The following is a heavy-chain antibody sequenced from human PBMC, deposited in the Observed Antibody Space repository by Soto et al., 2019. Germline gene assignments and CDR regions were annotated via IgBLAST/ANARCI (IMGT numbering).Heavy chain of an antibody. CDR1: GYTFASYG. CDR3: ARSYHNTAMAEVDY. V-gene: IGHV1-18*01. J-gene: IGHJ4*02. CDR2: ISAYNGNT. Sequence: ASVKVSCKASGYTFASYGISWVRQAPGQGLEWMGWISAYNGNTNYAQKLQGRVTMTTDTSTSTAYMELRSLRSDDTAVYYCARSYHNTAMAEVDYWGQGTLVTVSS. D-gene: IGHD5-18*01.